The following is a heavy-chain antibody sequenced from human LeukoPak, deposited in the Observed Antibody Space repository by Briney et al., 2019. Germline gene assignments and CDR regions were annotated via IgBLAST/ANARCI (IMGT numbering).Heavy chain of an antibody. CDR3: ARSSCSSCLYHYYMDV. Sequence: GASVKVSCKASGGTFSSYAISWVRQAPGQGLEWMGGIIPIFGTANYAQKFQGRVTITTDESTSTAYMELSSLRSEDTAVYYCARSSCSSCLYHYYMDVWGKGTTVTVSS. CDR1: GGTFSSYA. J-gene: IGHJ6*03. V-gene: IGHV1-69*05. D-gene: IGHD6-13*01. CDR2: IIPIFGTA.